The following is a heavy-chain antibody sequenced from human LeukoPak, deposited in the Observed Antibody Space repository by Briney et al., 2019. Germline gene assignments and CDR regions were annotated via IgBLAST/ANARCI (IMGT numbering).Heavy chain of an antibody. Sequence: SETLSLTCTVSGGSISSYYWSWIRQPPGKGLEWIGRIYTSGSTNYNPSLKSRVTMSVDTSKNQFSLKLSSVTAADTAVYYCARDLPFQLLYGHDASDIWGQGTMVTVSS. J-gene: IGHJ3*02. V-gene: IGHV4-4*07. CDR3: ARDLPFQLLYGHDASDI. D-gene: IGHD2-2*02. CDR2: IYTSGST. CDR1: GGSISSYY.